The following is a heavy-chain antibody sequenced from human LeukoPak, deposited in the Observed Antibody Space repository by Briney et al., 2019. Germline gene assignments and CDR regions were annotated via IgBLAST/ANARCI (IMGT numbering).Heavy chain of an antibody. D-gene: IGHD4-17*01. Sequence: GRSLRLSCAASGFTFSSYGMHWVRRAPGKGLEWVAVISYDGSNKYYADSVKGRFTISRDNSKNTLYLQMNSLRLDDTATYYCARDIDGDRYFDSWGQGTLVTVSS. CDR1: GFTFSSYG. CDR2: ISYDGSNK. J-gene: IGHJ4*02. V-gene: IGHV3-30*03. CDR3: ARDIDGDRYFDS.